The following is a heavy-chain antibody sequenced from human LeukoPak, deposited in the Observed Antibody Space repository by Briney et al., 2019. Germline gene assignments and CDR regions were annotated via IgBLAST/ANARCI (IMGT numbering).Heavy chain of an antibody. Sequence: PGRSLRLSCAASGFTFSSYSMNWVRQAPGKGLEWVSSISSSSSYIYYADSVRGRFTISRDNAKNSLYLQMNSLRAEDTAVYYCARDNTDSSGWYYYYYYYMDVWGKGTTVTISS. J-gene: IGHJ6*03. CDR2: ISSSSSYI. CDR3: ARDNTDSSGWYYYYYYYMDV. CDR1: GFTFSSYS. D-gene: IGHD6-19*01. V-gene: IGHV3-21*01.